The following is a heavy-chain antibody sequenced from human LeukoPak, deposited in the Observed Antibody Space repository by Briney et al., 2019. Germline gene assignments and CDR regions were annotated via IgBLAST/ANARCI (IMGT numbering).Heavy chain of an antibody. CDR3: AQRSRELLT. Sequence: SSETLSLTCTVSGGSISFYYWSWIRQPPGKGLEWIGYVSYTGSTNYNPSLKSRVTISVDTSKNQFSLKLSSVTAADTAIYYCAQRSRELLTWGQGTLVTVSS. V-gene: IGHV4-59*01. CDR1: GGSISFYY. CDR2: VSYTGST. D-gene: IGHD1-26*01. J-gene: IGHJ5*02.